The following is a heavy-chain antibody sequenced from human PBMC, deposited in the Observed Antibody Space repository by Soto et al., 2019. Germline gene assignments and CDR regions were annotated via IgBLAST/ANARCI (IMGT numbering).Heavy chain of an antibody. CDR3: AKATYQLLPYYYYGMDV. D-gene: IGHD2-2*01. CDR1: GFTFSSYA. CDR2: ISGSGGST. Sequence: PGGSLRLSCAASGFTFSSYAMSWVRQAPGKGLEWVSAISGSGGSTYYADSVKGRFTISRDNSKNTLYLQMNSLRAEDTAVYSCAKATYQLLPYYYYGMDVWGQGITVTDSS. V-gene: IGHV3-23*01. J-gene: IGHJ6*02.